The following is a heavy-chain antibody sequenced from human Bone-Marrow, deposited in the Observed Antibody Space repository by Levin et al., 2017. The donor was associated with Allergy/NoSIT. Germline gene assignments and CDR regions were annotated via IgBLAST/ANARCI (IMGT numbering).Heavy chain of an antibody. V-gene: IGHV3-49*04. CDR3: TRGFCPNGVCPDHSYYDGMDV. Sequence: GESLKISCTASGFTFGDYAMSWVRQAPGKGLEWVGFIRSKTYGGTPEYAASVKGRFTISRDDSKSIAYLQMNSLKTEDTAVYFCTRGFCPNGVCPDHSYYDGMDVWGQGTTVTVSS. CDR1: GFTFGDYA. CDR2: IRSKTYGGTP. J-gene: IGHJ6*02. D-gene: IGHD2-8*01.